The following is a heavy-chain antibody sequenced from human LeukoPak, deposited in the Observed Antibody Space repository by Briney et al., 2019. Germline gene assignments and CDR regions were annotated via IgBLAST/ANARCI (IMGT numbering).Heavy chain of an antibody. V-gene: IGHV1-69*01. CDR1: GGTFSSYA. CDR3: ARDPYGSGSYYNCWFDP. Sequence: SVKVSCKASGGTFSSYAISWVRQAPGQGLEWMGGIIPIFGTANYAQKFQGRVTITADESTSTAYMELSSLRSEDTAVYYCARDPYGSGSYYNCWFDPWGQGTLVTVSS. CDR2: IIPIFGTA. D-gene: IGHD3-10*01. J-gene: IGHJ5*02.